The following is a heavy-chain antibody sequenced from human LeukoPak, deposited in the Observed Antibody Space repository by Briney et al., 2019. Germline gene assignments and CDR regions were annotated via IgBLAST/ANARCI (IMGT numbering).Heavy chain of an antibody. CDR3: ASHYAYGSGSFSRIYYFDY. Sequence: PSETLSLTCAVYGGSFSGYYWSWIRQPPGKGLEWIGEINHSGSTNYNPSLKSRVTISVDTSKNQFSLKLSSVTAANTAVYYCASHYAYGSGSFSRIYYFDYWGQGTLVTVSS. D-gene: IGHD3-10*01. CDR1: GGSFSGYY. CDR2: INHSGST. V-gene: IGHV4-34*01. J-gene: IGHJ4*02.